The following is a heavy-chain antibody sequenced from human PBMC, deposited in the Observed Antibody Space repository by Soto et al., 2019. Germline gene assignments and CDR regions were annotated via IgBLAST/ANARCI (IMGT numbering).Heavy chain of an antibody. J-gene: IGHJ3*02. CDR3: ASASVADAFDI. CDR2: INSDGVVT. Sequence: GGALRLSCAVSGFTFSNYWMHWVRQAPGRGLVWVSRINSDGVVTSYADSVKGRVTISRDNAKNTLYLQMNNLRVEDTAVYFCASASVADAFDIWVQGTMVTVSS. D-gene: IGHD2-21*01. CDR1: GFTFSNYW. V-gene: IGHV3-74*01.